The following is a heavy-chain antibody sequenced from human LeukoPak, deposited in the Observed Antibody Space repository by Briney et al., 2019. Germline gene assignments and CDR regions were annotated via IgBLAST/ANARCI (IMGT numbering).Heavy chain of an antibody. CDR3: ARLPAHYCSSTSCDGSWFDP. Sequence: SETLSLTCTVSDDSIYTYYWNWIRQTPGKGLEWIGYISHSGSTSYNPSLESRITISIDTSKRHFSLKLRSVTAADTAVYYCARLPAHYCSSTSCDGSWFDPWGQGTLVTVSS. J-gene: IGHJ5*02. CDR2: ISHSGST. V-gene: IGHV4-59*08. CDR1: DDSIYTYY. D-gene: IGHD2-2*01.